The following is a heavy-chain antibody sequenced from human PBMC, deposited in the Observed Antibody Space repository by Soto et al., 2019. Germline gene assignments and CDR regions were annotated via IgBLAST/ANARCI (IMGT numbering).Heavy chain of an antibody. CDR2: RSVYSGNT. CDR3: ARAVDTARVTISDN. V-gene: IGHV1-18*01. D-gene: IGHD5-18*01. Sequence: QVQLVQSGAEVQKPGASVKVSCKTSGYTFTRSGMNWVRQAPGQGLEWMGWRSVYSGNTKYAQSLQGRLTMTTDTSTSPAYMELGSLKYDDTDIYYCARAVDTARVTISDNWGQGTQVTVSS. CDR1: GYTFTRSG. J-gene: IGHJ4*02.